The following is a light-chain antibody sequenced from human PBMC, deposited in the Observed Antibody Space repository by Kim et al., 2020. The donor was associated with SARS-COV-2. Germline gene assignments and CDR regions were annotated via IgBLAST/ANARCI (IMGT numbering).Light chain of an antibody. CDR2: AAS. J-gene: IGKJ2*01. Sequence: DIQMTQSPSSLSTSVGDRVTITCRASQGISNSLAWYQQKPGKAPKLLLYAASKLESGVPSRFSGSGSGTDYTLTISSLQPEDFATYYCQHYYSTPPYTFGQGTKLEIK. V-gene: IGKV1-NL1*01. CDR1: QGISNS. CDR3: QHYYSTPPYT.